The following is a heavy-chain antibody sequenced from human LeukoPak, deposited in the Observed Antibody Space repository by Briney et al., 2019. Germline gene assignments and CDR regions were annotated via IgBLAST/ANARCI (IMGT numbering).Heavy chain of an antibody. CDR2: ISYDGSNK. Sequence: QSGRSLRLPCEASGFSFRNYAMHWVRQAPGKGLECVATISYDGSNKYYGDSVKGRFTISRDNSRNTLYLQMNSLRAEDTAVYYCAREDDAFDIWGQGTMVTVSS. CDR3: AREDDAFDI. CDR1: GFSFRNYA. J-gene: IGHJ3*02. V-gene: IGHV3-30*04.